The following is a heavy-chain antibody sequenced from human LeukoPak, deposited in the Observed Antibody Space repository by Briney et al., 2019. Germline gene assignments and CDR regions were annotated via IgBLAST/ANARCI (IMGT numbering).Heavy chain of an antibody. CDR1: GGSFSGYY. D-gene: IGHD2-8*01. CDR2: INHSGST. J-gene: IGHJ3*02. V-gene: IGHV4-34*01. Sequence: KPSETLSLTCAVYGGSFSGYYWSWIRQPPGKGLEWIGEINHSGSTKYNPSLKSRVTISVDTSKNQFSLKLSSVTAADTAVYYCARIKAVRNDAFDIWGQGTMVTVSS. CDR3: ARIKAVRNDAFDI.